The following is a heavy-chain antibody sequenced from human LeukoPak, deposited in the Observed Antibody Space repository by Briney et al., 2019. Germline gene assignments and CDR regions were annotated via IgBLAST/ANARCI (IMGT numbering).Heavy chain of an antibody. V-gene: IGHV3-74*01. CDR3: ASSQTTRSAPFDY. CDR1: GFTFSGFW. CDR2: INTDGIST. D-gene: IGHD4-11*01. J-gene: IGHJ4*02. Sequence: PGGSLRLSCAASGFTFSGFWMHWVRHAPGKGLVWVSRINTDGISTNYADSVKGRFTISRDNAKKTLYLQLNSLRAEDTAVYYCASSQTTRSAPFDYWGQGTLVTVSS.